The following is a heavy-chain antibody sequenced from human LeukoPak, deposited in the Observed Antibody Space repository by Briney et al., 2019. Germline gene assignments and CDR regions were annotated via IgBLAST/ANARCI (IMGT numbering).Heavy chain of an antibody. CDR1: GFTFSSYT. Sequence: GGSLRLSRAASGFTFSSYTMSWVRQAPGKGLEWVSTITTSDGNTYYADSVKGRFTVSRDNSKDTLFLQMNSLRAEDTAVYYCAKDGGLWVSAHWGDSWGRGTLVTVSS. CDR2: ITTSDGNT. V-gene: IGHV3-23*01. D-gene: IGHD7-27*01. J-gene: IGHJ4*02. CDR3: AKDGGLWVSAHWGDS.